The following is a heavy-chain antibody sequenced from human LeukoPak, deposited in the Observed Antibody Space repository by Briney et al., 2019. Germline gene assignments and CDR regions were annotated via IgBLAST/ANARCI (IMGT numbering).Heavy chain of an antibody. Sequence: SETLSLTCTVSGGSLSNYYWSWIRQPPGKGLEWIGYIFYSGSTNYNPSLKSRVTISQDTSKNQFSLQLKSVTPADTAVYYCARGDSEHYQGGAFDIWGQGTVVIVSS. CDR2: IFYSGST. V-gene: IGHV4-59*12. D-gene: IGHD1-26*01. CDR3: ARGDSEHYQGGAFDI. J-gene: IGHJ3*02. CDR1: GGSLSNYY.